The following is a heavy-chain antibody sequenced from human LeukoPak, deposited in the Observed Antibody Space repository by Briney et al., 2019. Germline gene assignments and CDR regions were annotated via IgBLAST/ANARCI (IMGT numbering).Heavy chain of an antibody. CDR3: ARPIPRIAAAGTQGWFDP. Sequence: SVKVSCKASGGTFSSYAISWVRQAPGQGLEWMGRIIPIFGTANYAQKFQGRVTMTRDTSTSTVYMELSSLRSEDTAVYYCARPIPRIAAAGTQGWFDPWGQGTLVTVSS. CDR2: IIPIFGTA. D-gene: IGHD6-13*01. CDR1: GGTFSSYA. J-gene: IGHJ5*02. V-gene: IGHV1-69*05.